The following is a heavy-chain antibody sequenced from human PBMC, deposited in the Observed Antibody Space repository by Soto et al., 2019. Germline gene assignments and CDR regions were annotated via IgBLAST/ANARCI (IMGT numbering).Heavy chain of an antibody. CDR3: AKWHSSGYKYSHY. Sequence: GGSLRLSCAASGFTFSSYGMHWVRQAPGKGLEWVAVISYDGSNKYYADSVKGRFTISRDNSKNTLYLQMNSLRAEDTAVYYCAKWHSSGYKYSHYWRQGLLVTGSS. V-gene: IGHV3-30*18. D-gene: IGHD3-22*01. CDR1: GFTFSSYG. CDR2: ISYDGSNK. J-gene: IGHJ4*02.